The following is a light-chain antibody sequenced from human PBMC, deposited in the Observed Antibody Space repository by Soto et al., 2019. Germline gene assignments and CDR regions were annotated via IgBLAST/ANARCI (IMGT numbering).Light chain of an antibody. CDR3: QQYNSYPPPYP. Sequence: DIQMTQSPSTLSASVGDRVTITCRASQSISSWLAWYQQKPGKAPTLLIYDASSLESWVPSRFSGSGSGTECTPPIRILQPDDFATDYCQQYNSYPPPYPFGQGTKVEL. J-gene: IGKJ2*01. CDR2: DAS. V-gene: IGKV1-5*01. CDR1: QSISSW.